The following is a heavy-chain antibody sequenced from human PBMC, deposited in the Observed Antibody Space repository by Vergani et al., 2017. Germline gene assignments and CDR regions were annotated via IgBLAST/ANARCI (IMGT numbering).Heavy chain of an antibody. J-gene: IGHJ4*02. D-gene: IGHD4-17*01. Sequence: EVQLVESGGGLVQPGGSLRLSCAASGFTFSSYWMHWVRQAPGKGLVWVSRINSDGSSTSYADSVKGRFTISRDNAKNTLYLQMNSLRAEDTAVYYCAREGEGYGGYSLDYWGQGTLVTVSS. CDR3: AREGEGYGGYSLDY. CDR1: GFTFSSYW. V-gene: IGHV3-74*01. CDR2: INSDGSST.